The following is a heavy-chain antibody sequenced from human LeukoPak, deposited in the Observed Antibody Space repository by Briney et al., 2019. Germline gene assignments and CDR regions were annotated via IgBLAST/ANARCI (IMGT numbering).Heavy chain of an antibody. CDR2: ISSSSSYI. J-gene: IGHJ4*02. Sequence: GGSLRLSCAASGFTFSSYSMTWVRQAPGKGLEWVSSISSSSSYIYYADSVKGRFTISRDNAKNSLYLQMNSLRAEDTAVYYCARATLVRGVIIPLYYFGYWGQGTLVTVSS. D-gene: IGHD3-10*01. CDR3: ARATLVRGVIIPLYYFGY. CDR1: GFTFSSYS. V-gene: IGHV3-21*01.